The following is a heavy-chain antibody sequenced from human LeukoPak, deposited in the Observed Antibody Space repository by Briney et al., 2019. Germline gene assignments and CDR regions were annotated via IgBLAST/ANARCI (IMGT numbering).Heavy chain of an antibody. V-gene: IGHV4-59*01. CDR1: GGSISNSY. CDR3: ARFLYCSGGSCLGWFDP. J-gene: IGHJ5*02. D-gene: IGHD2-15*01. CDR2: IYYSGST. Sequence: SETLSLTCTVSGGSISNSYWSWIRQPPGKGLEWIGYIYYSGSTNYNPSLKSRVTISVDTSKNQFSLKLSSVTAADTAVYYCARFLYCSGGSCLGWFDPWGQGTLVTISS.